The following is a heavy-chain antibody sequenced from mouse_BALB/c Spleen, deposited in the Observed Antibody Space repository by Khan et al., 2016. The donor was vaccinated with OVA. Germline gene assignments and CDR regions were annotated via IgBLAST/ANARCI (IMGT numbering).Heavy chain of an antibody. D-gene: IGHD2-2*01. Sequence: EVQLQESGPGLVKPSQSLSLTCSVTGYSITSCYYWNLIRRFPGNQLCWMDYIPYDGNINYNASLKNRISLTRDTSNNQFFLQLISVTSEDSAAYYCARIVYVYDSTSDFAVDYWGQGTSVTVSS. CDR3: ARIVYVYDSTSDFAVDY. CDR2: IPYDGNI. J-gene: IGHJ4*01. V-gene: IGHV3-6*02. CDR1: GYSITSCYY.